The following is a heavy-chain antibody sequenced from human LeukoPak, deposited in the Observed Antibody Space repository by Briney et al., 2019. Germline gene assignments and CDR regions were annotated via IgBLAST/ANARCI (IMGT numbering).Heavy chain of an antibody. Sequence: ETLSLTCTVSGGSISSYYWSWIRQPAGKGLEWVANIKQDGSETYYADSVKGRFTISRDNAKRSLYLQMNSLRAEDTAVYYCARDGELGSPADAFDIWGQGTMVTVSS. CDR1: GGSISSYY. V-gene: IGHV3-7*01. CDR3: ARDGELGSPADAFDI. D-gene: IGHD1-26*01. CDR2: IKQDGSET. J-gene: IGHJ3*02.